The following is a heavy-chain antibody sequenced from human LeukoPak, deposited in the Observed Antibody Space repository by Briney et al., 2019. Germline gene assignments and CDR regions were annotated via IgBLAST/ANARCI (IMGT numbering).Heavy chain of an antibody. CDR2: INPHSGGT. CDR1: GYTFTVYY. D-gene: IGHD6-19*01. Sequence: ASVKVSFKSSGYTFTVYYMDWVRQPPGQGLEWMGWINPHSGGTSYAQQFQGRVTMTRDTSISTAYMELSRMRSDDTAVYYCARGRKVWSSGWYYPVDYWGQGTLVTVSS. J-gene: IGHJ4*02. V-gene: IGHV1-2*02. CDR3: ARGRKVWSSGWYYPVDY.